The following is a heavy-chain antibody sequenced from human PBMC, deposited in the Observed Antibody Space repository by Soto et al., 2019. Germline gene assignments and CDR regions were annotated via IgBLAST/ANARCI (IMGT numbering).Heavy chain of an antibody. CDR2: INHSGST. CDR1: GGSFSGYY. CDR3: ARGRGAAAYYYFDY. D-gene: IGHD6-13*01. V-gene: IGHV4-34*01. J-gene: IGHJ4*02. Sequence: VQLQQWGAGLLKPSETLSLTCAVYGGSFSGYYWSWIRQPPGKGLEWIGEINHSGSTNYNPSLKSRVTISVDTSKNQFSLKLSSVTAADTAVYYCARGRGAAAYYYFDYWGQGTLVTVSS.